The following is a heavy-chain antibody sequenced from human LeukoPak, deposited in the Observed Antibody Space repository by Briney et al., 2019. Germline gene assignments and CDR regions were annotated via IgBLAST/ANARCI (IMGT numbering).Heavy chain of an antibody. CDR2: ISSSGRTI. J-gene: IGHJ4*02. CDR1: GFTFSSYE. V-gene: IGHV3-48*03. Sequence: PGGSLRLSCAASGFTFSSYEMNWVRQAPGKGLEWVSYISSSGRTIYYADSVKGRFTISRDNAKNSLYLQMNSLRAEDTAVYYCAREGGYHYENSGYAANDYWGQGTLVTVSS. CDR3: AREGGYHYENSGYAANDY. D-gene: IGHD3-22*01.